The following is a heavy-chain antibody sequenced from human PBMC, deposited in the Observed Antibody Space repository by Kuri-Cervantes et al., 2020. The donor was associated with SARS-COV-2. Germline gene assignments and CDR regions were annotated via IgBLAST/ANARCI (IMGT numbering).Heavy chain of an antibody. CDR3: AKDRRRPITSTLQEIYYYGMDV. J-gene: IGHJ6*02. D-gene: IGHD1-14*01. CDR1: GFTFRTYA. V-gene: IGHV3-30*04. CDR2: ISHDGRNK. Sequence: RSSCAASGFTFRTYAMHWVRQAPGKGLEWVAVISHDGRNKYYADSVKGRFTISRDNSKVTMSLQMSSLRPEDTAVYYCAKDRRRPITSTLQEIYYYGMDVWGQGTAVTVSS.